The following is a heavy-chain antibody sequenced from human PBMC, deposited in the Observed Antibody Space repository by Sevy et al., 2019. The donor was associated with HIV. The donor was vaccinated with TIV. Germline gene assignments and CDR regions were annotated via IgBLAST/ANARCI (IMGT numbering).Heavy chain of an antibody. J-gene: IGHJ4*02. CDR2: ISGSGGST. Sequence: GGSLRLSCAASGFTFSSYAMSWVRQAPGKGLEWVSAISGSGGSTYYGDSVKGRFTISRDNSKDTLYRQMNSLRAEDTAVYYGAKDREAPPYAAVGTASWGDYFDYWGQGTLVTVSS. D-gene: IGHD6-13*01. V-gene: IGHV3-23*01. CDR1: GFTFSSYA. CDR3: AKDREAPPYAAVGTASWGDYFDY.